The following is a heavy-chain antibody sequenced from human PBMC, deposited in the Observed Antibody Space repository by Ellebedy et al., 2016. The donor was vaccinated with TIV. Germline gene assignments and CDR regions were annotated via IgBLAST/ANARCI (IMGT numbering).Heavy chain of an antibody. Sequence: GGSLRLSCAASGFIFSDYYMSWVRQAPGKGLEWFSYISRNGETIYYADSVKGQFTISRDNAKNSLYLQLSSLRAEDTAVYYCARDGVAVSDPWGAENDYWGQGTLVTVSS. CDR1: GFIFSDYY. V-gene: IGHV3-11*01. CDR2: ISRNGETI. J-gene: IGHJ4*02. CDR3: ARDGVAVSDPWGAENDY. D-gene: IGHD6-19*01.